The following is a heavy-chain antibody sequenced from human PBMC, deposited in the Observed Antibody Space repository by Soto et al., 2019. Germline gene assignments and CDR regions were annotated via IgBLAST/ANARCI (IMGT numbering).Heavy chain of an antibody. CDR3: ARDYGKSGYDYFDP. D-gene: IGHD3-22*01. CDR2: IDPKSGDT. Sequence: ASVKVSCKASEYSFTGHYLHWVRQAPGQGLEWMGWIDPKSGDTNYAQKFRDRVTMTSDTSISTAYLDLSSLRPDDTAVYYCARDYGKSGYDYFDPRGQRTLVTVSS. J-gene: IGHJ5*02. CDR1: EYSFTGHY. V-gene: IGHV1-2*02.